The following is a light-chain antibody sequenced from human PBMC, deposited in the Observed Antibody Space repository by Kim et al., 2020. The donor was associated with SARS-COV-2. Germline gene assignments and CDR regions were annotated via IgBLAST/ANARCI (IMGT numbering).Light chain of an antibody. V-gene: IGLV2-8*01. CDR3: SSYGGSNDLL. CDR2: EVS. Sequence: QSVLTQPPSASGSLGQSVTISCTGTSTDIGVYDYVSWHQQHPGKAPKVVMYEVSERPSGVPDRFSGSKSGNTASLTVSGLQAEDEAVYYCSSYGGSNDLLFGGGTQLTVL. J-gene: IGLJ2*01. CDR1: STDIGVYDY.